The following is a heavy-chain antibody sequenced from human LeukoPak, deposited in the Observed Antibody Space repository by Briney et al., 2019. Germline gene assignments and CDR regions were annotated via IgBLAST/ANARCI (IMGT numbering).Heavy chain of an antibody. V-gene: IGHV5-51*01. Sequence: GDPLKISCQGSGYTFTTYWIAWVGQLPGKGLDWMGSFFPGDSSTKYSPSFQGQVTISADRSISTAYLQWRSLKASDTAMYYCARRFSTSWYFDYWGQGVLVTVSS. CDR1: GYTFTTYW. CDR3: ARRFSTSWYFDY. J-gene: IGHJ4*02. CDR2: FFPGDSST. D-gene: IGHD6-13*01.